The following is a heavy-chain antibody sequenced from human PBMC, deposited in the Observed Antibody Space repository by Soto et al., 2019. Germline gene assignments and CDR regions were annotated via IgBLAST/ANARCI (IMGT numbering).Heavy chain of an antibody. D-gene: IGHD6-6*01. Sequence: SETLSLTCTVSGGSISSSSYYWGWIRQPPGKGLEWIGSIYYSGSTNYNPSLKSRVTISVDTSKNQFSLKLSSVTAADTAVYYCAREAARPGGFDYWGQGTLVTVSS. J-gene: IGHJ4*02. CDR2: IYYSGST. V-gene: IGHV4-39*07. CDR3: AREAARPGGFDY. CDR1: GGSISSSSYY.